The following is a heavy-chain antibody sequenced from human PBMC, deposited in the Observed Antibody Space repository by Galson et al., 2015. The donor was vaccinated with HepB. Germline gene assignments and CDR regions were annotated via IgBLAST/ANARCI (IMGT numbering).Heavy chain of an antibody. CDR3: ARDGGGVDWGHDAFDI. CDR1: GFTFSSYS. V-gene: IGHV3-21*01. J-gene: IGHJ3*02. CDR2: ISSSSSYI. Sequence: SLRLSCAASGFTFSSYSMNWVRQAPGKGLEWVSSISSSSSYIYYADSVKGRFTISRDNAKNSLYLQMNSLRAEDTAVYYCARDGGGVDWGHDAFDIWGQGTTVTVSS. D-gene: IGHD3-16*01.